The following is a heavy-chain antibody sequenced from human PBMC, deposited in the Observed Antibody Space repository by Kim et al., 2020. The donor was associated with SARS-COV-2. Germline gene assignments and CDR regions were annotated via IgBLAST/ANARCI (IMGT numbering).Heavy chain of an antibody. D-gene: IGHD1-1*01. CDR3: VRPIEAWIDAFET. CDR2: FYYSGST. J-gene: IGHJ3*02. CDR1: GGSIDNSNRY. V-gene: IGHV4-39*02. Sequence: SETLSLTCSVSGGSIDNSNRYWGWVRQSPGKGLEWIGGFYYSGSTYHSPSFKSRATMSVDTSKNHLYLRLTSVTAADTAVYYCVRPIEAWIDAFETWGQGTAVIVSS.